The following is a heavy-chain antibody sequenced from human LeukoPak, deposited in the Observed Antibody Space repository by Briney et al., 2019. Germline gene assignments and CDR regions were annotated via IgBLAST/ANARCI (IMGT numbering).Heavy chain of an antibody. Sequence: GGSLRLSCAASGFTFSTYEMNWVRQAPGKGLEWVSHISSSGGTIDYADSVRGRVTISRDNAKNSLYLQMNSLRAEDTAVYYCARGPPDTYYDILTGYIGGDYWGQGTLVTVSS. CDR1: GFTFSTYE. D-gene: IGHD3-9*01. CDR3: ARGPPDTYYDILTGYIGGDY. J-gene: IGHJ4*02. V-gene: IGHV3-48*03. CDR2: ISSSGGTI.